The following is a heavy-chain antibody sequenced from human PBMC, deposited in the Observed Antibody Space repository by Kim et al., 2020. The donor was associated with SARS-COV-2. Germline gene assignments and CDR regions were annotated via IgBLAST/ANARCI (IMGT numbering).Heavy chain of an antibody. Sequence: GGSLRLSCAASGFTFSSYGMHWVRQAPGKGLEWVAVIWYDGSNKYYADSVKGRFTISRDNSKNTLYLQMNSLRAEDTAVYYCARVNLITMVRGAFDYWGQGTLVTVSS. CDR1: GFTFSSYG. J-gene: IGHJ4*02. V-gene: IGHV3-33*01. CDR2: IWYDGSNK. D-gene: IGHD3-10*01. CDR3: ARVNLITMVRGAFDY.